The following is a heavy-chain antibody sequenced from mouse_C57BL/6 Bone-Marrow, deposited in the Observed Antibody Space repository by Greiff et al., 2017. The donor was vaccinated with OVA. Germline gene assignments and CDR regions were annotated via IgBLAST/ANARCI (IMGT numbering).Heavy chain of an antibody. D-gene: IGHD1-1*01. CDR3: ARRNLLLRGCAMDY. J-gene: IGHJ4*01. Sequence: QVQLQQSGAELVKPGASVKMSCKASGYTFTTYPIEWMKQNHGKSLEWIGNFHPYNDDTKYNEKFKGKATLTVEQSSSTVYLELSRLTSDDSAVYYCARRNLLLRGCAMDYWGQGTSVTVSS. V-gene: IGHV1-47*01. CDR2: FHPYNDDT. CDR1: GYTFTTYP.